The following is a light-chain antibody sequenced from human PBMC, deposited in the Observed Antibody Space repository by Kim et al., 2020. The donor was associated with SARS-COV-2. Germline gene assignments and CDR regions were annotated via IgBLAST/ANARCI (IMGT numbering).Light chain of an antibody. J-gene: IGLJ3*02. CDR1: SSNIGSNT. V-gene: IGLV1-44*01. CDR2: SNN. CDR3: AAWDDSLNGQ. Sequence: ELTQPPSASGTPGQRVTISRSGSSSNIGSNTVNWYQQFPGTAPKLLIYSNNQRPSGVPDRFSGSKSGTSASLAISGLQSEDEADYYCAAWDDSLNGQFGGGTQLTVL.